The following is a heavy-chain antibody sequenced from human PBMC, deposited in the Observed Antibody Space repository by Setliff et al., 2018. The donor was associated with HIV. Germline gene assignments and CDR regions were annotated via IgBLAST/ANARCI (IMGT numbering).Heavy chain of an antibody. Sequence: ASVKVSCKVSGYTLTEVSIHWVRQAPGKGLEWMGGFDPQHGETIYAQKFQDRVTMTEKTSTDTAYMELSSLRSDDTAVYYCATFYDSGTLTSFDYWGQGTLVTVSS. CDR3: ATFYDSGTLTSFDY. J-gene: IGHJ4*02. D-gene: IGHD3-10*01. V-gene: IGHV1-24*01. CDR1: GYTLTEVS. CDR2: FDPQHGET.